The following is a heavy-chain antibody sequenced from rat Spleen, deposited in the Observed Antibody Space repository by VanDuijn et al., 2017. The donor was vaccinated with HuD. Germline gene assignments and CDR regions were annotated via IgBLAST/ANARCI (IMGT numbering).Heavy chain of an antibody. CDR2: IWSNGDT. CDR1: GFSLSNYG. V-gene: IGHV2-13*01. CDR3: ARDRTYYGYSPFAY. J-gene: IGHJ3*01. Sequence: QVQLKESGPGLVQPSQTLSLTCTVSGFSLSNYGVIWVRQPPGKGLEWMGVIWSNGDTSYNSALKSRLSISRDTSKSQVFLKMNSLQTEDTATYYCARDRTYYGYSPFAYWGQGTLVTVSS. D-gene: IGHD1-9*01.